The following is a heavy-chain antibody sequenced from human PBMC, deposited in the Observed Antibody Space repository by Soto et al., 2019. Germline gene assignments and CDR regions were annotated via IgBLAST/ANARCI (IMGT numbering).Heavy chain of an antibody. CDR1: GGSISSSSYY. D-gene: IGHD4-17*01. CDR2: IYYSGST. CDR3: ARAGGGLRDYYYYYMDV. J-gene: IGHJ6*03. Sequence: PSETLSLTCTVSGGSISSSSYYWGWILHPPGKGLEWMGSIYYSGSTYYNPSLKSRVTISVDTSKNQFSLKLSSVTAADTAVYYCARAGGGLRDYYYYYMDVWGKGTTVTVSS. V-gene: IGHV4-39*01.